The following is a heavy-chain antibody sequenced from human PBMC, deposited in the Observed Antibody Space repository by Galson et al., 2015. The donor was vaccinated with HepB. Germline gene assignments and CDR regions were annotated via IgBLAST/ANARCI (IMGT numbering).Heavy chain of an antibody. CDR3: ATSREYCGGDCYPYDAFDI. V-gene: IGHV1-2*02. Sequence: SVKVSCKASGYTFTGYYMHWVRQAPGQGLEWMGWINPNSGGTNYAQKFQGGVTMTRDTSISTAYMELSRLRSDDTAVYYCATSREYCGGDCYPYDAFDIWGQGTMVTVSS. D-gene: IGHD2-21*01. CDR1: GYTFTGYY. J-gene: IGHJ3*02. CDR2: INPNSGGT.